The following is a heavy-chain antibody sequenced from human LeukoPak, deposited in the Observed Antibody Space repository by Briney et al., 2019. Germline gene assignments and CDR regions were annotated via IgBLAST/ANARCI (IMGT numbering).Heavy chain of an antibody. CDR2: ITSSGVYI. D-gene: IGHD3-10*01. V-gene: IGHV3-21*01. CDR1: GFTFSTFN. CDR3: TRAYYYGPEAFDI. J-gene: IGHJ3*02. Sequence: PGGSLRLSCAASGFTFSTFNMNWVRQAPGKGLEWVSSITSSGVYIFYADSVKGRFTISRDNAKNSLYLQMNSLRAEDTAVYYCTRAYYYGPEAFDIWGQGTMVTVSS.